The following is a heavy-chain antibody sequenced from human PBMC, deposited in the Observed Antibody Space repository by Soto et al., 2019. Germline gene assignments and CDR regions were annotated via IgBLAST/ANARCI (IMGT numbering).Heavy chain of an antibody. Sequence: QVQLQESGPGLVKPSQTLSLTCTVSGGSISSGDYYWSWIRQPPGKDLECIGYIYYSGSTYYNPSLKSRVTIAVDTSKSQFSLKLSSVTAADTAVYYCASTMIVVVPPGAFHIWGQETMVTVSS. D-gene: IGHD3-22*01. V-gene: IGHV4-30-4*01. CDR1: GGSISSGDYY. CDR3: ASTMIVVVPPGAFHI. J-gene: IGHJ3*02. CDR2: IYYSGST.